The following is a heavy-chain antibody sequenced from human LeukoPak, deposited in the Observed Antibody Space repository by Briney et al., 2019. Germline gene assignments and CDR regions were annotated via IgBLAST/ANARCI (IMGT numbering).Heavy chain of an antibody. CDR2: ISITSSYI. J-gene: IGHJ3*01. Sequence: GGSLRLSCAASGFTFISYDMNWVRQAPGKGLEWVSSISITSSYIYYTDSVKGRFTISRDNAKNSLYLQMNSLRAEDTAVYYCARDRDGLHDAFDFWGQGTMVTVSS. CDR3: ARDRDGLHDAFDF. V-gene: IGHV3-21*01. CDR1: GFTFISYD. D-gene: IGHD4-11*01.